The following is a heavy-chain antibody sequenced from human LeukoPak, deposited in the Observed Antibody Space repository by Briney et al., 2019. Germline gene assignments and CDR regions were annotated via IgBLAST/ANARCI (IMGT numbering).Heavy chain of an antibody. CDR2: ISSSSSYI. CDR3: ARDWADYYDSSGYFRAFDI. V-gene: IGHV3-21*01. D-gene: IGHD3-22*01. J-gene: IGHJ3*02. CDR1: GFTFSSYS. Sequence: RTGGSLRLSCAASGFTFSSYSMNWVRQAPGKGLEWVSSISSSSSYIYYADSVKGRFTISRDNAKNSLYLQMNSLRAEDTAVYYCARDWADYYDSSGYFRAFDIWGQRTMVTVSS.